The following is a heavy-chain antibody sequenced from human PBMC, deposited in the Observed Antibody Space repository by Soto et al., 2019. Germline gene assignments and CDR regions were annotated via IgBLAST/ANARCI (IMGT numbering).Heavy chain of an antibody. J-gene: IGHJ5*02. CDR3: ARHEEPSWFDP. V-gene: IGHV1-69*02. CDR2: IIPILGIA. Sequence: QVQLVQSGAEVKKPGSSGKVSCKASGGTFSSYTMSWVRQAPGQGLEWMGRIIPILGIANYAQKFQGRVTITADKSTSTAYMELSSLRSEDTAVYYCARHEEPSWFDPWGQGTLVTVAS. CDR1: GGTFSSYT.